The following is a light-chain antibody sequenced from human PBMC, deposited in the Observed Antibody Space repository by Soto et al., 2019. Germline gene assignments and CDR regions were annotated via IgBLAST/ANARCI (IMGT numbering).Light chain of an antibody. V-gene: IGKV1-6*01. CDR1: QGIRSE. J-gene: IGKJ4*01. CDR2: TAS. CDR3: IQDYNYPLT. Sequence: AIQMTQSPSSLAASVGDRVTITCRASQGIRSELGWYQQKPGKAPNLLIYTASTLQSGVPSRFRGSGSGTDSTLTISSLQPEDFATYYCIQDYNYPLTFGGGTKVDIK.